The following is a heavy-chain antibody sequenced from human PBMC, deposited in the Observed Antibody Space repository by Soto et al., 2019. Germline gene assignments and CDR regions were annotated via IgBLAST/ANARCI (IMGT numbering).Heavy chain of an antibody. J-gene: IGHJ6*01. CDR3: AKDIISGSSYYFYGMDV. CDR2: ISYDGTNK. Sequence: QVQVVESGGGVVQPGRSLRLSCAASGFTFSSYGIHWVRQAPGKGLEWVAVISYDGTNKYYADSVKGRFTISRDNSKNTLYLQINSLRPEDTAVYHCAKDIISGSSYYFYGMDVW. CDR1: GFTFSSYG. D-gene: IGHD2-15*01. V-gene: IGHV3-30*18.